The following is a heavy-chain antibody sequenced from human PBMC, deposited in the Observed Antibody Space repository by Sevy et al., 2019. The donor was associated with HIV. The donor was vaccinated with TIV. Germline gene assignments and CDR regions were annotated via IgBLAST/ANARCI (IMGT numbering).Heavy chain of an antibody. V-gene: IGHV3-30*18. CDR2: ISYDGTIK. J-gene: IGHJ4*02. CDR3: AKEGYDILTGFGTGNFDS. CDR1: GFTFGSYG. D-gene: IGHD3-9*01. Sequence: GGSLRLSCAASGFTFGSYGMHWVRQAPGKGLEWVAVISYDGTIKSYADSVRGRFSISRDNADSTLYLLMDSLRAEDTGVYYCAKEGYDILTGFGTGNFDSWGQGTLVTVSS.